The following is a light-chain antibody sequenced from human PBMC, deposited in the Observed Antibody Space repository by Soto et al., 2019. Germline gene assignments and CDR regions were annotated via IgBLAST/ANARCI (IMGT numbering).Light chain of an antibody. V-gene: IGKV4-1*01. CDR3: QQYYSTPLT. CDR1: KSVLYSSNNKNY. Sequence: DIVMTQSPDSLAVSLGERATINCKSSKSVLYSSNNKNYLAWYQQKPGQPPKLLIYWASTRESGVPDRFSGSGSGTDFTLTISSLEAEDVAAYYCQQYYSTPLTFGGGTKVEIQ. CDR2: WAS. J-gene: IGKJ4*01.